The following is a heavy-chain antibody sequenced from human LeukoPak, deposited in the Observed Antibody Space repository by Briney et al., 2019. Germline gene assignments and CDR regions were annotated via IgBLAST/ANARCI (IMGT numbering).Heavy chain of an antibody. CDR1: GGSISSGSYY. CDR3: AREVLRFLWEFDY. D-gene: IGHD3-3*01. V-gene: IGHV4-61*02. CDR2: IYTSGST. J-gene: IGHJ4*02. Sequence: SETLSLTCTVSGGSISSGSYYWSWIQQPAGKGLEWIGRIYTSGSTNYNPSLKSRVTISVDTSKNQFSLKLSSVTAADTAVYYCAREVLRFLWEFDYWGQGTLVTVSS.